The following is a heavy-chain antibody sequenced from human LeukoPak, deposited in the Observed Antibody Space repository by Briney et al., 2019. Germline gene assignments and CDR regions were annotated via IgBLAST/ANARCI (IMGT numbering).Heavy chain of an antibody. CDR1: GFTFSSYS. CDR3: ARDTSSGSRPDAFDI. J-gene: IGHJ3*02. V-gene: IGHV3-48*02. Sequence: GGSLRLSCAASGFTFSSYSMNLVRQAPGKGLEWVSYISSSSSTIYYADSVKGRFTICRDNAKNSLYLQMNSLRDEDTAVYYCARDTSSGSRPDAFDIWGQGTMVTVSS. CDR2: ISSSSSTI. D-gene: IGHD1-26*01.